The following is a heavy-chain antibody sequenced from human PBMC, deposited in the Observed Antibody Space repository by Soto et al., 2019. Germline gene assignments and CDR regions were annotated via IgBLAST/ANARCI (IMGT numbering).Heavy chain of an antibody. CDR3: AKVDVSTAGSFDY. D-gene: IGHD6-13*01. CDR1: GLNFSRHG. J-gene: IGHJ4*02. V-gene: IGHV3-23*01. Sequence: GSLRLSCVAAGLNFSRHGLIWVRQAPGKGLEWVSTINPSGDSTFYADSVKGRFTISRDNSKNTVYLQMNSLSVGDTAVYLWAKVDVSTAGSFDYWGQGALVTVSS. CDR2: INPSGDST.